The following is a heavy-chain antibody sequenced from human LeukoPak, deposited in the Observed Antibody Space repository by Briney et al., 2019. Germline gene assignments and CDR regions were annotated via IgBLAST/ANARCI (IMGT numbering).Heavy chain of an antibody. CDR2: INPNSGGT. Sequence: GASVKVSCKXSGYTFTGYYMHWVRQAPGQGLEWMGWINPNSGGTNYSQKFQGRVTMTRDTSISTAYMELSRLRSDDTAVYYCASPSCDSTSCYGWFDPWGQGTLVTVSS. CDR3: ASPSCDSTSCYGWFDP. V-gene: IGHV1-2*02. D-gene: IGHD2-2*01. CDR1: GYTFTGYY. J-gene: IGHJ5*02.